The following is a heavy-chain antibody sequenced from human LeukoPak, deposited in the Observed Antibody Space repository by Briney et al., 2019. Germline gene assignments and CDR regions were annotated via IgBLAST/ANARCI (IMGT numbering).Heavy chain of an antibody. J-gene: IGHJ4*02. V-gene: IGHV5-51*01. CDR2: IYPGDSDT. D-gene: IGHD1-14*01. CDR3: ARQVSAGDFDY. CDR1: GYSFAGYW. Sequence: GESLKISCKGSGYSFAGYWIAWVRQMPGKGLEWMGIIYPGDSDTRYSPSFQDQVTISADKSINTAYLQWSSLQASDTAIYYCARQVSAGDFDYWGQGSLVTVSS.